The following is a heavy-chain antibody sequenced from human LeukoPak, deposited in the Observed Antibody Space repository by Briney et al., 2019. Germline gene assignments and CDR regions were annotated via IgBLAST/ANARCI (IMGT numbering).Heavy chain of an antibody. J-gene: IGHJ4*02. V-gene: IGHV4-39*01. CDR3: ARYSGSYLRYFDY. D-gene: IGHD1-26*01. CDR1: GGSISSSSYY. CDR2: IYYSGST. Sequence: SETLSLTCTVSGGSISSSSYYWGWIRQPPGKGLEWIVSIYYSGSTYYNPSLKSRVTISVDTSKNQFSLKLSSVTAADTAVYYCARYSGSYLRYFDYWGQGTLVTVSS.